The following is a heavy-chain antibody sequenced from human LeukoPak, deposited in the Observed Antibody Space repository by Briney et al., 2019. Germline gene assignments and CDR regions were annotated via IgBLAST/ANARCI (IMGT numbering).Heavy chain of an antibody. J-gene: IGHJ3*02. V-gene: IGHV4-59*01. Sequence: WDTLSLTCTVSGGSTSSYYWSWTRHPPGMGLEWIGYIYYSGSTNYNPSLKSRVTISVDTSKNQFSLKLSSVTAADTAVYYCARDKGVGSGWYLAFDIWGQGTMVTVSS. CDR3: ARDKGVGSGWYLAFDI. D-gene: IGHD6-19*01. CDR1: GGSTSSYY. CDR2: IYYSGST.